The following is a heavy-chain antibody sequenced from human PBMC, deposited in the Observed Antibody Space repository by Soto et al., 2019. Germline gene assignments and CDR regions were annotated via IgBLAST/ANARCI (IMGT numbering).Heavy chain of an antibody. V-gene: IGHV5-10-1*01. CDR2: IDPSDSYT. Sequence: PGESLKISCKGSGYSFTSYWISWVRQMPGKGLEWMGRIDPSDSYTNYSPSFQGHVTISADKSISTAYLQWSSLKASDTAMYYCARGRDGTTIHLYYCYGMDVWGQGTTVTVSS. J-gene: IGHJ6*01. CDR3: ARGRDGTTIHLYYCYGMDV. CDR1: GYSFTSYW. D-gene: IGHD1-7*01.